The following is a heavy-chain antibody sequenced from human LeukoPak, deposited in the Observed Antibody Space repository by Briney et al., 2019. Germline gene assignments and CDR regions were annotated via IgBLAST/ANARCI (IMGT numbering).Heavy chain of an antibody. CDR1: GYTFTGYY. Sequence: ASVKASCKASGYTFTGYYMHWVRQAPGQGLEWMGWINPNSGGTNYAQKFQGRVTMTRDTSISTAYMELSRLRSDDTAVYYCARVVVVAATPGLEFDYWGQGTLVTVSS. D-gene: IGHD2-15*01. V-gene: IGHV1-2*02. CDR2: INPNSGGT. CDR3: ARVVVVAATPGLEFDY. J-gene: IGHJ4*02.